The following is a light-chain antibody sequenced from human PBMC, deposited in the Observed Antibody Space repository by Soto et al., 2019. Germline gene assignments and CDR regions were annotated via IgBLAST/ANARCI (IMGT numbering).Light chain of an antibody. CDR1: QSINSY. CDR2: AAS. Sequence: DIQMTQSPSSLSASVGDRVSITCRASQSINSYLNWYQQKPGKAPKLLIFAASSLQSGVPSRFSGSGSGTDLTLTISSLQPEEFATYYCQQTYDTPGFGQGTTVEIK. J-gene: IGKJ1*01. CDR3: QQTYDTPG. V-gene: IGKV1-39*01.